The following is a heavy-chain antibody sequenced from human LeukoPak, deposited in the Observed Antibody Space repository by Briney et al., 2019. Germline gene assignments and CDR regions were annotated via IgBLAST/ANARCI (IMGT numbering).Heavy chain of an antibody. J-gene: IGHJ4*02. CDR3: AKSHGPYVWGSYRHLEE. CDR2: ISGNGQIT. D-gene: IGHD3-16*02. CDR1: GFTFRSYA. Sequence: PGGSLRLSCATSGFTFRSYAMSWVRQVPGKGPEWVSGISGNGQITDYADSMRGRFTISRDNSKNTLNLQMNSLRAEDSAVYYCAKSHGPYVWGSYRHLEEWGQGTLVTVSS. V-gene: IGHV3-23*01.